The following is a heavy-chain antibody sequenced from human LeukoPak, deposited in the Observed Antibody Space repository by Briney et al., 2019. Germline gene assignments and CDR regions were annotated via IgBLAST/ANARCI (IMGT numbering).Heavy chain of an antibody. J-gene: IGHJ4*02. D-gene: IGHD3-22*01. CDR1: GYTFAKYY. Sequence: GASVKVSCKASGYTFAKYYIHWVRQAPGQGLEWMGIINPRGGSTIYSQKFQGRVAMTRDMSTSTVYMELSSLRSGDTALYYCARDPKDDTSGYYYFDYWGQGTLVTVSS. CDR2: INPRGGST. V-gene: IGHV1-46*01. CDR3: ARDPKDDTSGYYYFDY.